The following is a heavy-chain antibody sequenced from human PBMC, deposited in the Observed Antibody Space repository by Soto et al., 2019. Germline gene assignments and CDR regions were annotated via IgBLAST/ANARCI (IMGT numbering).Heavy chain of an antibody. CDR3: ARDEAAAGKYGMDV. CDR2: IYPNSGGT. CDR1: GYTFTGYY. V-gene: IGHV1-2*04. D-gene: IGHD6-13*01. J-gene: IGHJ6*02. Sequence: ASVKVSCKASGYTFTGYYMHWVRQAPGQGLEWMGWIYPNSGGTFYAQKFQGWVTMTRDTSISSAYMELSRLRSDDTAVYYCARDEAAAGKYGMDVWGQGTTVTVSS.